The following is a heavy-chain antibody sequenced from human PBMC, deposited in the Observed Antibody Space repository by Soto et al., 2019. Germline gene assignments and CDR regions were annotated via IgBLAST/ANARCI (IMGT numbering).Heavy chain of an antibody. V-gene: IGHV3-11*01. CDR3: ARAATDTTYYYYYYMDV. J-gene: IGHJ6*03. Sequence: PGGSLRLSCAASGFTFSDYYMSWIRQAPGKGLEWVSYISSSGSTIYYADSVKGRFTISRDNAKNSLYLQMNSLRAEDTAVYYCARAATDTTYYYYYYMDVWGKGTTVTVSS. D-gene: IGHD6-25*01. CDR1: GFTFSDYY. CDR2: ISSSGSTI.